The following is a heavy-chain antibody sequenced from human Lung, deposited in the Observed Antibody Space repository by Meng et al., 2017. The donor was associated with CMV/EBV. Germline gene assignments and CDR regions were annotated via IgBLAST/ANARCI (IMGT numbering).Heavy chain of an antibody. CDR2: IYSGSST. CDR1: GLPVSSNY. V-gene: IGHV3-66*02. Sequence: SLKISCAASGLPVSSNYMSWVRQAPGKGLEWVSVIYSGSSTYYADSVKGRFTISRDNSKNTLYLQMNSLRAEDTAVYYCAREDGGYWGQATLVTVSS. D-gene: IGHD3-16*01. CDR3: AREDGGY. J-gene: IGHJ4*02.